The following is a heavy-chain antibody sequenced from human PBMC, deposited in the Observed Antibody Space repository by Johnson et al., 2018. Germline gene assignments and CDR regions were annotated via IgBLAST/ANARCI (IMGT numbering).Heavy chain of an antibody. J-gene: IGHJ6*03. V-gene: IGHV3-48*01. Sequence: VQLVESGGGLVQPGGSLRLSCAASGFTFSSYSMNWVRQAPGKGLEWVSYISSSSSTIYYADSVKGRFTISRDNAKNSLYLQMNSLGAEDPAVYYCATDIVVVPAKDYYMDGWGKGTTVTVSS. CDR1: GFTFSSYS. CDR3: ATDIVVVPAKDYYMDG. D-gene: IGHD2-2*01. CDR2: ISSSSSTI.